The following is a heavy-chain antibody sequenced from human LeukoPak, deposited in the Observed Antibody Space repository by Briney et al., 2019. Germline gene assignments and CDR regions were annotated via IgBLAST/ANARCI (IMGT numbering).Heavy chain of an antibody. CDR3: ARVENLLPPNY. CDR2: INHGGST. Sequence: SETLSLTCAVYGGSFSGYYWSWIRQPPGKGLEWIGEINHGGSTDYNPSVKSRVTISVDTSKNQFSLKLSSVTAADTAVYYCARVENLLPPNYWGQGTLVTVSS. J-gene: IGHJ4*02. D-gene: IGHD3-22*01. CDR1: GGSFSGYY. V-gene: IGHV4-34*01.